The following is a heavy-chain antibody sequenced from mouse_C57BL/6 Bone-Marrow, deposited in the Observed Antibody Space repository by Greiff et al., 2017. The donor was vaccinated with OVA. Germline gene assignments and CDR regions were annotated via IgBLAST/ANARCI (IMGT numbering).Heavy chain of an antibody. CDR2: ISYDGSN. CDR3: ARDQEWEGDYYYAMDY. Sequence: EVQLVESGPGLVKPSQSLSLTCSVTGYSITSGYYWNWIRQFPGNKLEWMGYISYDGSNNYNPSLKNRISITRDTSKNQFFLKLNSVTTEDTATYYCARDQEWEGDYYYAMDYWGQGTSVTVSS. D-gene: IGHD3-3*01. CDR1: GYSITSGYY. V-gene: IGHV3-6*01. J-gene: IGHJ4*01.